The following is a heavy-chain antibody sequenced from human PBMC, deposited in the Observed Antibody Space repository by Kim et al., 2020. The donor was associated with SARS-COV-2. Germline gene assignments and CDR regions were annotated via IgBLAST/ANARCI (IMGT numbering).Heavy chain of an antibody. V-gene: IGHV1-69*01. D-gene: IGHD6-19*01. Sequence: YAQKFQGRVTITADESTSTAYMELSSLRSEDTAVYYCARGGIAVAGTYNYWGQGTLVTVSS. CDR3: ARGGIAVAGTYNY. J-gene: IGHJ4*02.